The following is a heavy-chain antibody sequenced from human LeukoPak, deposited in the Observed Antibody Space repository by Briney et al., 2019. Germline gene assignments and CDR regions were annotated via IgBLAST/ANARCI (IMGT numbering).Heavy chain of an antibody. D-gene: IGHD7-27*01. CDR2: IYYSGST. Sequence: SQTLSLTCTVSGGSISSGGYYWSWIRQHPGKGLEWIGYIYYSGSTNYNPSLKSGVTISVDTSKKQFSLRLSSVTAADTAVYYCARGHFRGLTVDYWGQGSLVTVSS. V-gene: IGHV4-31*03. CDR3: ARGHFRGLTVDY. CDR1: GGSISSGGYY. J-gene: IGHJ4*02.